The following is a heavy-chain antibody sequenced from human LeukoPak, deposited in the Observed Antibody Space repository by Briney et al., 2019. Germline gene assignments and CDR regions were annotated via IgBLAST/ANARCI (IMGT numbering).Heavy chain of an antibody. CDR2: RNPNSGNT. CDR3: ARSVVTSRWYLMDYYFDY. Sequence: ASVKVSCKASGYTFTSYDINWVRQATGQGLEWMGWRNPNSGNTGYAQKFQGRVTMTRNTSISTAYMELSSLRSEDTAVYYCARSVVTSRWYLMDYYFDYWGQGTLVTVSS. J-gene: IGHJ4*02. V-gene: IGHV1-8*01. CDR1: GYTFTSYD. D-gene: IGHD6-13*01.